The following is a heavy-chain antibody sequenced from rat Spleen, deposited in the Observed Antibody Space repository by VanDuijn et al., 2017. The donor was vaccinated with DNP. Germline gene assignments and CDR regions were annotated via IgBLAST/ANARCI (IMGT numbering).Heavy chain of an antibody. J-gene: IGHJ4*01. CDR3: ARRGYGSYRYAMDA. Sequence: EVQLVESGGGLVQPGRSLKLSCAASGFTFSDYYMAWVRQAPTKGLEWVAYISYDGGSTYYGDSVKGRFTISRDNAKSTLYLQMNSLRSEDMATYYCARRGYGSYRYAMDAWGQGTSVTVSS. CDR1: GFTFSDYY. D-gene: IGHD1-3*01. CDR2: ISYDGGST. V-gene: IGHV5-22*01.